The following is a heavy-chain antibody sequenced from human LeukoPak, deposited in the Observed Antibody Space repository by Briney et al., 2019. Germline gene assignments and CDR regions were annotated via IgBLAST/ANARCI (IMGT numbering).Heavy chain of an antibody. CDR2: MSGRGDTS. D-gene: IGHD6-19*01. V-gene: IGHV3-23*01. CDR3: AKLAGIRGWFVYYFDY. Sequence: PGGSLRLSRAASGFTFGTHAMTWVRQAPGKGLEWVSGMSGRGDTSYYADSVKGRFTISRDNSKNTLFLQMNSLRAEDTAVYYCAKLAGIRGWFVYYFDYWGQGTLVTVS. J-gene: IGHJ4*02. CDR1: GFTFGTHA.